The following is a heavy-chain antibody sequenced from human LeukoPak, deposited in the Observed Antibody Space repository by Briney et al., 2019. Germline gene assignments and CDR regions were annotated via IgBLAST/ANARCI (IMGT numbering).Heavy chain of an antibody. CDR2: FFYSGST. CDR3: ARVDEGGYYYYGMDV. CDR1: GGSVSSGSYY. J-gene: IGHJ6*02. Sequence: SETLSLTCTVSGGSVSSGSYYWSWIRQPPGKGLEWIGYFFYSGSTNYNPSLQSRVTISVDTSKNQLSLKLSSVTAADTAVYYCARVDEGGYYYYGMDVWGQGTTVTVSS. V-gene: IGHV4-61*01. D-gene: IGHD3-16*01.